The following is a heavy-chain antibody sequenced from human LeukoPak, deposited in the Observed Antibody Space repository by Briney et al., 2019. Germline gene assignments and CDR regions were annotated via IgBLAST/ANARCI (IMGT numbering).Heavy chain of an antibody. CDR2: MFRTGTT. J-gene: IGHJ4*02. V-gene: IGHV4-38-2*02. Sequence: PGGSLRLSCAASGFTVSSNYMRWVRQAPGEGREWVGSMFRTGTTYYNPSLHSRVTISIDTSKNQFSLRMSSVTAAETAVYYCARDRRAVAGPAFDYWGQGTLVTVSS. D-gene: IGHD6-19*01. CDR1: GFTVSSNY. CDR3: ARDRRAVAGPAFDY.